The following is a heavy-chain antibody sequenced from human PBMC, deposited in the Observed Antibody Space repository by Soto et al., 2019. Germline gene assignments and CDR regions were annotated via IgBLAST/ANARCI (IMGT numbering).Heavy chain of an antibody. CDR3: ARLGGYSYGLGVYYYYYYGMDV. J-gene: IGHJ6*02. CDR2: IYPGDSDT. D-gene: IGHD5-18*01. V-gene: IGHV5-51*01. CDR1: GYSFTSYW. Sequence: PGESLKISCKGSGYSFTSYWIGWVRQMPGKGLEWMGIIYPGDSDTRYSPSFQGQVTISADKSISTAYLQWSSLKASDTAMYYCARLGGYSYGLGVYYYYYYGMDVWGQGTTVTVSS.